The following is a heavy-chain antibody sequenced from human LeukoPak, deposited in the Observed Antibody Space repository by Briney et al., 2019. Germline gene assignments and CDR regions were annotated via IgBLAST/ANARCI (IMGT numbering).Heavy chain of an antibody. CDR3: ARTYYDSSGICDY. CDR1: GFTFSSYW. D-gene: IGHD3-22*01. CDR2: IKQDGSEK. J-gene: IGHJ4*02. V-gene: IGHV3-7*01. Sequence: GGSLRLSCAASGFTFSSYWMSWVRQAPGKGLEWVANIKQDGSEKYYVDSVKGRITISRDNAKNSLYLQMNSLRAEDTAVYYCARTYYDSSGICDYWGQGTLVTVSS.